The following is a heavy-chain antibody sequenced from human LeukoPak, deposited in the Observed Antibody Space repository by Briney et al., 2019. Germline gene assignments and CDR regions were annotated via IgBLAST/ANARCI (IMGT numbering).Heavy chain of an antibody. Sequence: GGSLRLSCAASGFTFSRDWMHWVRQVPGKGLVWVSRIDSDDGSTSYADSVKGRFTISRDNSKNTLNLQMNSLRAEDTAVYYCARGRGQQQLSDYWGQGTLVTVSS. D-gene: IGHD6-13*01. J-gene: IGHJ4*02. CDR2: IDSDDGST. V-gene: IGHV3-74*01. CDR1: GFTFSRDW. CDR3: ARGRGQQQLSDY.